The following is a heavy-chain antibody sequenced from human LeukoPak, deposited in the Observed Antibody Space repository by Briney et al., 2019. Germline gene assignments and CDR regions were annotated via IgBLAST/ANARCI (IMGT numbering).Heavy chain of an antibody. CDR3: ARDGQRTFNAAAGFDY. J-gene: IGHJ4*02. Sequence: PGGSLRLSCAASGFTFDDYGMSWVRQAPGKGLEWVSGINWNGGSTGYADSVKDRFTISRDNAKNSLYLQMHSLRAEDTALYYCARDGQRTFNAAAGFDYWGQGTLVTVSS. V-gene: IGHV3-20*04. D-gene: IGHD6-13*01. CDR1: GFTFDDYG. CDR2: INWNGGST.